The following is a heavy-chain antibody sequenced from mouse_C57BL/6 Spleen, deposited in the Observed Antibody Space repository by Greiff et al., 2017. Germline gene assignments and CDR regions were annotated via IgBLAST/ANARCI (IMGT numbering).Heavy chain of an antibody. Sequence: VQLQQSGPGLVKPSQSLSLTCSVTGYSITSGYYWNWIRQFPGNKLEWMGYISYDGSNNYNPSLKNRISITRDTSKNQFFLKLNSVTTEDTATYYCARARDYDGYYDWFAYWGQGTLVTVSA. D-gene: IGHD2-3*01. CDR2: ISYDGSN. J-gene: IGHJ3*01. CDR3: ARARDYDGYYDWFAY. V-gene: IGHV3-6*01. CDR1: GYSITSGYY.